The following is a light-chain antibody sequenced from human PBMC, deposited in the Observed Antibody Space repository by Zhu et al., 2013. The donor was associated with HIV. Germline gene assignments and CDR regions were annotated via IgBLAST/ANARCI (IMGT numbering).Light chain of an antibody. CDR3: QQYGSSPFT. V-gene: IGKV3-20*01. J-gene: IGKJ2*01. CDR2: GAS. Sequence: EIVLTQSPGTLSLSPGDRATLSCRASQSVSNNYLAWYQQKPGQAPRIVIYGASSRATGIPDRFSGSWSGTDFTLTISRLEPEDFVVYYCQQYGSSPFTFGQGTKLEIK. CDR1: QSVSNNY.